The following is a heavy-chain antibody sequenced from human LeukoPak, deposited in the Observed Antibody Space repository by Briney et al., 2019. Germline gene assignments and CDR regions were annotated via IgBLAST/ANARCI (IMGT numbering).Heavy chain of an antibody. J-gene: IGHJ4*02. CDR1: GGSISSSSYY. Sequence: SETLSLTCTVSGGSISSSSYYWGWIRQPPGKGLEWISGIYYSGNTYYSPSLKSRVTISVDTSKNQFSLKLSSVTAADTAVYCCARRFCSGDSCYYFDYWGQGTLVTVSS. V-gene: IGHV4-39*01. CDR2: IYYSGNT. D-gene: IGHD2-15*01. CDR3: ARRFCSGDSCYYFDY.